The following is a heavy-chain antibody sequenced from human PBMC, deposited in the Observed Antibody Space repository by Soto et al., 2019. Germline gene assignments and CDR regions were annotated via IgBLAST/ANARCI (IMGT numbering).Heavy chain of an antibody. V-gene: IGHV3-30*18. Sequence: QVQLVESGGGVVQPGRSLRLSCAASGFTFSSYGMHWVRQAPGKGLEWVAVISYDGSNKYYADSVKGRFTISRDNSKNTLYLQMNRLRAEDTAVYYCAKGGYSGYDSYYFDYWGQGTLVTVSS. J-gene: IGHJ4*02. CDR2: ISYDGSNK. D-gene: IGHD5-12*01. CDR1: GFTFSSYG. CDR3: AKGGYSGYDSYYFDY.